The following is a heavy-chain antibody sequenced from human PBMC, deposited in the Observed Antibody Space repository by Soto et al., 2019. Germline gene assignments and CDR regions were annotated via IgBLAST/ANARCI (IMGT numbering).Heavy chain of an antibody. Sequence: EVQLLESGGGLVQPGWSLRLSCTASGFTFSSNAMSWVRQAPGKGLEWVSSISGSAGVTYYADSVKGRFTISRDNSKNALYLQMNSLRAEDTAVYYCAKEWVSGSSPYWGQGTLVTVSS. CDR2: ISGSAGVT. CDR3: AKEWVSGSSPY. V-gene: IGHV3-23*01. CDR1: GFTFSSNA. J-gene: IGHJ4*02. D-gene: IGHD2-15*01.